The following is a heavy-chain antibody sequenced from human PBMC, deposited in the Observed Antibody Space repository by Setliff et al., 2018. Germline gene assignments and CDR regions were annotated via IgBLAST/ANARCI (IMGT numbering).Heavy chain of an antibody. J-gene: IGHJ4*02. CDR2: MMTGRDT. V-gene: IGHV4-34*12. CDR1: GDSPRGYY. Sequence: SETLSLTCAVYGDSPRGYYWSWIRQSPKKGLEWSGEMMTGRDTLYSPSLESRLPITIATSTSQFSLKLSSVTAADTAVYYCARHATYYCGSGNLTFDSWGQGTLVTVSS. D-gene: IGHD3-10*01. CDR3: ARHATYYCGSGNLTFDS.